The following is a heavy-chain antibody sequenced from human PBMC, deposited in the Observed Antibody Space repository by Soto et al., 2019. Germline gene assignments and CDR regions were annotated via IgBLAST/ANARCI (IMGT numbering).Heavy chain of an antibody. J-gene: IGHJ6*02. CDR3: AIGVGATVYYYGMDV. Sequence: QVQLVQSGAEVKKPGESVKVSCKASGYTFTSYDIKWVRQATGQGLEWMGWMNPNSGNTGYAQKLQGRVTMTRNTSISTAYMELGSLRSEDTAVYYCAIGVGATVYYYGMDVWGQGITVTVSS. CDR1: GYTFTSYD. D-gene: IGHD1-26*01. V-gene: IGHV1-8*01. CDR2: MNPNSGNT.